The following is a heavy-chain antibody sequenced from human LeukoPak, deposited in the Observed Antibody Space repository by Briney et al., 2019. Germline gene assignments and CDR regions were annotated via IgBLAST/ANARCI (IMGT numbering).Heavy chain of an antibody. CDR1: GGTFSSYA. Sequence: ASVKVSCKASGGTFSSYAISWVRQAPGQGLEWMGGIIPIFGTANYAQKFQGRVTITTDESTSTAYMELSSLRSEDTAVYYCARGAAGYCSSTSCYEGDYYYYYMDVWGKGTTVTVSS. V-gene: IGHV1-69*05. D-gene: IGHD2-2*01. CDR3: ARGAAGYCSSTSCYEGDYYYYYMDV. CDR2: IIPIFGTA. J-gene: IGHJ6*03.